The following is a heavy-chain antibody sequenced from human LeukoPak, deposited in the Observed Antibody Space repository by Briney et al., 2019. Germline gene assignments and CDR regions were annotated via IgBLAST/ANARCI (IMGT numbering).Heavy chain of an antibody. J-gene: IGHJ4*02. CDR2: ISYDGSNK. V-gene: IGHV3-30-3*01. Sequence: PGGSLRLSCAASGFTFSSYAMHWVRQAPGKGLEWVAVISYDGSNKYYADSVKGRFTISRDNSKNTLYLQMNSLRAEDTAVYYCARSYYDFWSGPYLPSDYWGQGTLVTVSS. CDR3: ARSYYDFWSGPYLPSDY. CDR1: GFTFSSYA. D-gene: IGHD3-3*01.